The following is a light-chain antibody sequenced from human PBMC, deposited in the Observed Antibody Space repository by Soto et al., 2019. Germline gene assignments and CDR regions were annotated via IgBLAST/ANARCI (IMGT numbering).Light chain of an antibody. V-gene: IGKV3-20*01. CDR3: QQYGSSPAT. CDR1: QSVGSTY. Sequence: EIVLTQSPGTLSLSPGESATLSCRASQSVGSTYLAWYLQTPGQAPRLLIYGTSNRATGIPDRFSGSGSGTDFTLTINRLEPEDFAVYYCQQYGSSPATFGQGNKVEVK. J-gene: IGKJ1*01. CDR2: GTS.